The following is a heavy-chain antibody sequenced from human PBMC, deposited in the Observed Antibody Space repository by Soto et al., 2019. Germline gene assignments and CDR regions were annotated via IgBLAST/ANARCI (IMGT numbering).Heavy chain of an antibody. D-gene: IGHD2-2*01. Sequence: LSLTCTVYGGSLSGYYWTWIRQPPGKGLEWIGEINFGGSTNYNPSLRSRVTISVDTSKNQFSLNLRSVTAADTAVYYCAREEVPQWFTRGYYGLDVWGQGTTVTVSS. CDR1: GGSLSGYY. V-gene: IGHV4-34*01. J-gene: IGHJ6*02. CDR2: INFGGST. CDR3: AREEVPQWFTRGYYGLDV.